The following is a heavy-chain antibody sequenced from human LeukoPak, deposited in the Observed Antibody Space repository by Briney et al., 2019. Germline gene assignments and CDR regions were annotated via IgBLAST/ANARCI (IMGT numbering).Heavy chain of an antibody. CDR1: GYTFTSYG. D-gene: IGHD3-10*01. Sequence: ASVNVSCKPSGYTFTSYGISWVRQAPGQGLEWMGWISAYNGNTNYAQKLQGRVTMTTDTSTSTAYMELRSLRSDDTAVYYCARDDSVWFGELSHDYWGQGTLVTVSS. J-gene: IGHJ4*02. CDR3: ARDDSVWFGELSHDY. CDR2: ISAYNGNT. V-gene: IGHV1-18*01.